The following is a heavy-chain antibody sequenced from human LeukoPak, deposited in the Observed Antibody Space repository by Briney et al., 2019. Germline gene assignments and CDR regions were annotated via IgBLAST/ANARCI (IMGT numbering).Heavy chain of an antibody. CDR2: IIPIFGIA. CDR1: GGTFSSYA. D-gene: IGHD3-10*01. CDR3: ARTTMVRGHYPPISFDY. Sequence: GASVKVSCKASGGTFSSYAISWVRQAPGQGLEWMGRIIPIFGIANYAQKFQGRVTITADRSTSTAYMELSSLRSEDTAVYYCARTTMVRGHYPPISFDYWGQGTLVTVSS. V-gene: IGHV1-69*04. J-gene: IGHJ4*02.